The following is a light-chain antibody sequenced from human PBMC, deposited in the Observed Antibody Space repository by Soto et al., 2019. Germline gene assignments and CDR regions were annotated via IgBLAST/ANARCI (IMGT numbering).Light chain of an antibody. Sequence: EIVLTQSPGTLSLSPGERATLSCRASQSIASSYLAWYQQKPDQPPRLLLYRTFNRATGIPDRFSGSGSGTDVTLTIIRLEPEDFSVYFCQQFSRPPLTFGGGTKVEI. J-gene: IGKJ4*01. CDR1: QSIASSY. V-gene: IGKV3-20*01. CDR2: RTF. CDR3: QQFSRPPLT.